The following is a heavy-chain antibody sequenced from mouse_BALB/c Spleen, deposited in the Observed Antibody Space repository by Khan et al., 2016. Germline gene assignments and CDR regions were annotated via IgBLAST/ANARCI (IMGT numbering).Heavy chain of an antibody. CDR1: GYAFTNCL. J-gene: IGHJ3*01. V-gene: IGHV1-54*01. CDR2: MNPGSGGT. Sequence: VQLQESGAELVRPGTSVKVSCKASGYAFTNCLIEWVKQRPGQGLEWIGVMNPGSGGTNYNERFKGKAKLTADNSYSTAYMQLSSLTSDDSAVYFCASQYCSSDVGFAYWGQGTLVTVSA. CDR3: ASQYCSSDVGFAY. D-gene: IGHD1-1*01.